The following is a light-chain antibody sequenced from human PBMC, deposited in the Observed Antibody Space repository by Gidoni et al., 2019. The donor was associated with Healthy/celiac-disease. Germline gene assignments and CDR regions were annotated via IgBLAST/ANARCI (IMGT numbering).Light chain of an antibody. Sequence: SYELTQPPSVCVSPGQTASITCSGDKLGDKYACWYQQKPGQSPVLVIYQDSKRPSGIPARFSGSNSGNTATLTISGTQAMDEADYYCQAWDSSTVVFGGGTKLTVL. CDR3: QAWDSSTVV. V-gene: IGLV3-1*01. CDR2: QDS. CDR1: KLGDKY. J-gene: IGLJ2*01.